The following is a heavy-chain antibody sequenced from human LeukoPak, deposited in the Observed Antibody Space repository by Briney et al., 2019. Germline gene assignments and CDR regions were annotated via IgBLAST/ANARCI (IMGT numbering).Heavy chain of an antibody. CDR2: TYYTSKWNN. Sequence: SQTLSLTCAISGDSVSSNSVAWNWFRQSPSRGLEWLERTYYTSKWNNDYAVSVQSRIAVNPDTSKNQFSLHLNSVTPEDTAVYYCARQAYRRFDPWGQGTLVTVSS. CDR3: ARQAYRRFDP. CDR1: GDSVSSNSVA. J-gene: IGHJ5*02. V-gene: IGHV6-1*01.